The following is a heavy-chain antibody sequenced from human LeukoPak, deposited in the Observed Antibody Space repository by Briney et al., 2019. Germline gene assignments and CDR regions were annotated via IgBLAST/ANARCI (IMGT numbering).Heavy chain of an antibody. Sequence: GGSLRLSCAASGFTSIDYDMLWVRQVIGKGLEWVSAIGIRGDTHYSGSVKGRFTISRENAESSLYLQMNSLRAEDTAVYYCARGGIQVSGIDEFDYWGQGTLVTVSS. V-gene: IGHV3-13*01. CDR3: ARGGIQVSGIDEFDY. D-gene: IGHD6-19*01. CDR2: IGIRGDT. CDR1: GFTSIDYD. J-gene: IGHJ4*02.